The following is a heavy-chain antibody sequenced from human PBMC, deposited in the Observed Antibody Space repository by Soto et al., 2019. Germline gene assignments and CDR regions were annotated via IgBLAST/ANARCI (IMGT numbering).Heavy chain of an antibody. Sequence: QVQLVQSGGGVVQPGGSLRLSCAASGFTFSSYGMHWVRQAPGKGLEWVALIWYDGGDKYYADSVKGRFTISRDNSKNTLYLQMDSLRADDTAVYYCARKKVPGTRWSEFDPWGQGTLVTVSS. CDR3: ARKKVPGTRWSEFDP. CDR2: IWYDGGDK. V-gene: IGHV3-33*01. CDR1: GFTFSSYG. D-gene: IGHD1-1*01. J-gene: IGHJ5*02.